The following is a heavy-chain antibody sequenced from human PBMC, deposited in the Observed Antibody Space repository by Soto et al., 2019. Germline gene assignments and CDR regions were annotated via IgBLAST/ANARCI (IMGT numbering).Heavy chain of an antibody. V-gene: IGHV1-18*04. CDR1: GYTFTSYG. CDR2: ISAYNGNT. J-gene: IGHJ6*02. D-gene: IGHD6-13*01. Sequence: ASVKVSCKASGYTFTSYGISWVRQAPGQGLEWMGWISAYNGNTNYAQKLQGRVTMTTDTSTSTAYMELRSLRSDDTAVYYCAREGGQQLVFYYYYYGMDVWGQGTTVTVS. CDR3: AREGGQQLVFYYYYYGMDV.